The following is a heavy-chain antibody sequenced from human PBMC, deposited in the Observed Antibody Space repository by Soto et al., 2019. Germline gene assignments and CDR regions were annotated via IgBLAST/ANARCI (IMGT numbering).Heavy chain of an antibody. J-gene: IGHJ4*02. V-gene: IGHV3-74*01. CDR2: INDEGNNA. D-gene: IGHD1-26*01. CDR3: TRGPRVSSIGTGAY. Sequence: EVQLVRSGGGLIQPGGSLRLSCEASGFIFKMYYLHWVRQTPGKGPLWVARINDEGNNATYADSVKGRFTISRDNAKNTLYLQMDGLRVEDTGLYYCTRGPRVSSIGTGAYWGQGSLVTVST. CDR1: GFIFKMYY.